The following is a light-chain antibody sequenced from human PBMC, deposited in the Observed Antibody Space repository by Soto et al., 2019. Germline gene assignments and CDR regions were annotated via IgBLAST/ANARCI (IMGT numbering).Light chain of an antibody. J-gene: IGKJ1*01. CDR1: ESISIW. CDR3: QQYKSSST. CDR2: KAS. V-gene: IGKV1-5*03. Sequence: DIQMTQSPSTLSGSVVDRVTITCLASESISIWLAWYQQKPWKAPNLLINKASSLQSDFPSRFSGSGSATEFTLTITSLQPDDFGVYYRQQYKSSSTFGQGTKVDIK.